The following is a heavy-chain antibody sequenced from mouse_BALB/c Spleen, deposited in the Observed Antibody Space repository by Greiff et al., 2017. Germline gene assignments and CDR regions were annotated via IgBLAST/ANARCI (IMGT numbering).Heavy chain of an antibody. V-gene: IGHV14-3*02. CDR1: GFNIKDTY. CDR2: IDPANGNT. CDR3: EGAWFAY. Sequence: VQLQQSGAELVKPGASVKLSCTASGFNIKDTYMHWVKQRPEQGLEWIGRIDPANGNTKYDPKFQGKATITADTASNTAYLQLSSLTSEDTAVYYCEGAWFAYWGQGTLVTVSA. J-gene: IGHJ3*01.